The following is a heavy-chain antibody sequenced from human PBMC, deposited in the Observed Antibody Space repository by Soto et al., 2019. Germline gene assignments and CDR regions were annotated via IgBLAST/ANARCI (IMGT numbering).Heavy chain of an antibody. CDR2: ISFDGNT. CDR1: GGSISSTPYH. V-gene: IGHV4-39*07. D-gene: IGHD3-22*01. CDR3: ARDKHYYDSSGYYPAFDI. Sequence: PSETLSLTCTVSGGSISSTPYHWAWIRQPPGEGLAWIGSISFDGNTYYNPSLKSRVTISVDTSKNQFSLKLSSVTAADTAVYYCARDKHYYDSSGYYPAFDIWGQGTMVTVSS. J-gene: IGHJ3*02.